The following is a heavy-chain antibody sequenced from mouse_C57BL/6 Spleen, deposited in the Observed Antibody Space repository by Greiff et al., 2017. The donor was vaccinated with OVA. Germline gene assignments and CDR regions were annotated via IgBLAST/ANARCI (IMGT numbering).Heavy chain of an antibody. Sequence: EVKLVESEGGLVQPGSSMKLSCTASGFTFSDYYMAWVRQVPEKGLEWVANINYDGSSTYYLDSLKSRFIISRDNAKNILYLQMSSLKSEDTATYYCAREGDYSNAMDDWGQGTSVTVSS. CDR2: INYDGSST. CDR3: AREGDYSNAMDD. J-gene: IGHJ4*01. D-gene: IGHD2-5*01. CDR1: GFTFSDYY. V-gene: IGHV5-16*01.